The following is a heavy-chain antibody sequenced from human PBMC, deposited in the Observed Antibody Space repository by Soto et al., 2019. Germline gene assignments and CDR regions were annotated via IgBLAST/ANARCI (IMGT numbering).Heavy chain of an antibody. Sequence: PGGSLRLSCAASGFTFSSYGMHWVRQAPGKGLEWVAVISYDGSNKYYADSAKGRFTISRDNSKNTLYLQMNSLRAEDTAVYYCAKDLYYDFWSGYRGYYGMDVWGQGTTVTVSS. CDR2: ISYDGSNK. CDR1: GFTFSSYG. J-gene: IGHJ6*02. CDR3: AKDLYYDFWSGYRGYYGMDV. D-gene: IGHD3-3*01. V-gene: IGHV3-30*18.